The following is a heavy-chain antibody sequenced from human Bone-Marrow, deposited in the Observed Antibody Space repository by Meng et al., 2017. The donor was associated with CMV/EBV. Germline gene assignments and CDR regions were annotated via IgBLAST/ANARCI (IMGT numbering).Heavy chain of an antibody. Sequence: ASVKVSCKASGYTFTSYGISWVRQAPGQGLEWMGIINPSGGSTSYAQKFQGRVTMTRDTSTSTVYMELSSLRSEDTAVYYCARVRISDIVVVPAAIGGYYYGMDVWGQGTTVTVSS. J-gene: IGHJ6*02. V-gene: IGHV1-46*01. CDR2: INPSGGST. CDR3: ARVRISDIVVVPAAIGGYYYGMDV. D-gene: IGHD2-2*02. CDR1: GYTFTSYG.